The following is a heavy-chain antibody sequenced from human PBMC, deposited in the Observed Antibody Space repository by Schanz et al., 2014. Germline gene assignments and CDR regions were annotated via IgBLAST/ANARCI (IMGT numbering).Heavy chain of an antibody. Sequence: VQLVESGGGVVQPGRSRRLSCEASGFTFSSYGMHWVRQAPGKGLEWVSAINGNGGITYYADPVKGRFTISRDNSKNALYLQMNSLRAEDTAIYYGAKDVAAVGVLDYWGQGSLVTVSP. D-gene: IGHD6-13*01. CDR1: GFTFSSYG. J-gene: IGHJ4*02. CDR3: AKDVAAVGVLDY. CDR2: INGNGGIT. V-gene: IGHV3-23*04.